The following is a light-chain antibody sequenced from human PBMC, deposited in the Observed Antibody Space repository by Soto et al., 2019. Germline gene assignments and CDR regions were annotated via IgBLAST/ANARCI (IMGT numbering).Light chain of an antibody. CDR3: QQYGSSGGIT. V-gene: IGKV3-20*01. CDR2: GAS. CDR1: QSVSSSY. J-gene: IGKJ5*01. Sequence: EIVLTQSPGTLSLSPGERATLSCRASQSVSSSYLAWYQQKPGQAPRLLIYGASSRATGIPDRFSGSGSGTDFTLTISRLEPEDFAVYYCQQYGSSGGITFGHGTRLETK.